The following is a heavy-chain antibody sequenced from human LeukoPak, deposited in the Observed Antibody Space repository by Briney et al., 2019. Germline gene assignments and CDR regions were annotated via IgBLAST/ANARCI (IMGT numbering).Heavy chain of an antibody. J-gene: IGHJ4*02. CDR1: GYTFTGYY. CDR3: ARAGGITIFGVVIDLDY. CDR2: INPNSGGT. D-gene: IGHD3-3*01. Sequence: ASVKVSCKASGYTFTGYYMHGVRQAPGQGLEWMGWINPNSGGTNYAQKFQGRVTMTRDTSISTAYMELSRLRSDDTAVYYCARAGGITIFGVVIDLDYWGQGTLVTVSS. V-gene: IGHV1-2*02.